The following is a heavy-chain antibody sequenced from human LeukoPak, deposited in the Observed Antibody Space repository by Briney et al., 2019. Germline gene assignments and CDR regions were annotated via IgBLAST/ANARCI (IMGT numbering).Heavy chain of an antibody. Sequence: GGSLRLSCAASGFTFSSYAMSWVRQAPGKGLEWVSGISGSGDNTYYADSVNGRSTISRDNSKNTLYVQVNSLGTEDTAAYYCAKGSYYDSSGSFYFDYWGQGTLVTVSS. J-gene: IGHJ4*02. CDR3: AKGSYYDSSGSFYFDY. V-gene: IGHV3-23*01. D-gene: IGHD3-22*01. CDR1: GFTFSSYA. CDR2: ISGSGDNT.